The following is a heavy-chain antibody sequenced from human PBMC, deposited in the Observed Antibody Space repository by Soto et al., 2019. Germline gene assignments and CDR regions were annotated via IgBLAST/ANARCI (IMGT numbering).Heavy chain of an antibody. V-gene: IGHV1-69*12. Sequence: QVQLVQSGAEVRKPGSSVKVSCKASGGTFSNSAITWVRQAPGQGLEWVGGIIPIFGSTNYAQKFQGRVTINAGEPTXTXXXEXXSLTSEDTAVYYCARDGDLRSDFWSGPLGGGWFDPWGQGTLVTVSS. CDR2: IIPIFGST. J-gene: IGHJ5*02. CDR1: GGTFSNSA. CDR3: ARDGDLRSDFWSGPLGGGWFDP. D-gene: IGHD3-3*01.